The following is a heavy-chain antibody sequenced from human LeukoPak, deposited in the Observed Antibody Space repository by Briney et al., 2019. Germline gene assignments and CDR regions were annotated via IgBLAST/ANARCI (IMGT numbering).Heavy chain of an antibody. CDR1: GYSFTSYW. J-gene: IGHJ4*02. Sequence: GESLKISCKGSGYSFTSYWIGWVRQMPGKGLEWMGIIYPGDSDTRYSPSFQGQVTISADKSISTAYLQWSSLKASDTAMYYCARYPGITAAGTVIDYWGQGTLVTVSS. CDR3: ARYPGITAAGTVIDY. V-gene: IGHV5-51*01. D-gene: IGHD6-13*01. CDR2: IYPGDSDT.